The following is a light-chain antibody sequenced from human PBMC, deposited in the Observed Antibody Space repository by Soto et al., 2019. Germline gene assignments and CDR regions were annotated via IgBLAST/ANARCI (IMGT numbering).Light chain of an antibody. V-gene: IGKV3-15*01. Sequence: EIVMTQSPATLSVSPGERATLSCRASQSVGSHLAWYQQRPGQAPRLLIYGASYRATGIPARFSGSGSGTDFTLTISRLEPEDFAVYYCQQYASSRTFGQGTKVEI. CDR2: GAS. CDR1: QSVGSH. J-gene: IGKJ1*01. CDR3: QQYASSRT.